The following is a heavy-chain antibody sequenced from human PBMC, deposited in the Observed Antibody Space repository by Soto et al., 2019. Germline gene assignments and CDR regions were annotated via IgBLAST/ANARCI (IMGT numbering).Heavy chain of an antibody. CDR2: INHSGST. D-gene: IGHD1-1*01. J-gene: IGHJ6*02. CDR3: EGTGYYYGMDV. V-gene: IGHV4-34*01. CDR1: GGSFSGYY. Sequence: PSETLSLTCAVYGGSFSGYYWSWIRQPPGKGLEWIGGINHSGSTNYNPSLKSRVTISVDTSKNQFSLKLSSVTAADTAVYYCEGTGYYYGMDVWGQGTTVTVSS.